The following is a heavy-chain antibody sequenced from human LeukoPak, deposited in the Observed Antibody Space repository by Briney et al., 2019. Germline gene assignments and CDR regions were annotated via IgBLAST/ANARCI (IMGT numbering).Heavy chain of an antibody. D-gene: IGHD2-2*01. J-gene: IGHJ3*02. CDR3: ARGVVVAPRSAFDI. CDR1: GFTFGSYW. V-gene: IGHV3-7*01. Sequence: PGGSLRLSCAASGFTFGSYWITWVRQAPGKGLEWVANINQDGSEKCYVDSVKGRFTISRDNAKNSLSLQMNSLRVEDTAVYYCARGVVVAPRSAFDIWGQGTMVTVSS. CDR2: INQDGSEK.